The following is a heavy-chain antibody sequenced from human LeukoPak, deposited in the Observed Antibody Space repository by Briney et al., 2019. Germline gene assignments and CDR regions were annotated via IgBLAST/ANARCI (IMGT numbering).Heavy chain of an antibody. CDR3: ARGSVVVPAAMRGGVPLNWFDP. D-gene: IGHD2-2*01. CDR1: GGSFSGYY. V-gene: IGHV4-34*01. J-gene: IGHJ5*02. Sequence: SETLSLTCAAYGGSFSGYYWSWIRQPPGKGLEWIGEINHSGSTNYNPSLKSRVTISVDTSKNQFSLKLSSVTAADTAVYYCARGSVVVPAAMRGGVPLNWFDPWGQGTLVTVSS. CDR2: INHSGST.